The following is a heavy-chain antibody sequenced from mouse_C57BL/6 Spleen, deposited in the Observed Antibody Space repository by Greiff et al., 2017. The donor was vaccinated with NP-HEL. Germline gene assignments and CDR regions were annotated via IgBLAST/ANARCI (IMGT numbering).Heavy chain of an antibody. CDR3: ARLGSGIYYDYERGLMDY. Sequence: VQLQQSGAELAKPGASVKLSCKASGYTFTSYWMHWVKQRPGQGLEWIGYINPSSGYTKYNQKFKDKATLTADKSSSTAYMQLSSLTYEDSAVYYCARLGSGIYYDYERGLMDYWGQGTSVTVSS. CDR2: INPSSGYT. V-gene: IGHV1-7*01. CDR1: GYTFTSYW. J-gene: IGHJ4*01. D-gene: IGHD2-4*01.